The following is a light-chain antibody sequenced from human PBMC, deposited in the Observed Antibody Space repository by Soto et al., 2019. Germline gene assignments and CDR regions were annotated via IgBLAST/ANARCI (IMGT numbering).Light chain of an antibody. CDR1: QSVSSN. CDR3: QQYYNWPPMYT. CDR2: GAS. Sequence: EIVMTQSPATLSVSPGERATLSCRASQSVSSNLAWYQQKPGQAPRLLIYGASTRATGIPARFSGSGSGTEFPLTSSSLQSEDFALSDCQQYYNWPPMYTFGQGTKLEIK. V-gene: IGKV3-15*01. J-gene: IGKJ2*01.